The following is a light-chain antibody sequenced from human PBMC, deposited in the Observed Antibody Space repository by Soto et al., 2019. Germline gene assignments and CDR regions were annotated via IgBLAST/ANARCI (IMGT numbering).Light chain of an antibody. CDR1: SSDVGTYNY. J-gene: IGLJ2*01. V-gene: IGLV2-14*01. Sequence: QSALTQPASVSGSPGQSITISCTGTSSDVGTYNYVSWYQQHPGKAPKLIIYGVTTRPSGVSNRFSGSKSGNTASLTISGLQAEDEAGYYCSSYTSSAFVVFGGGTKLTVL. CDR3: SSYTSSAFVV. CDR2: GVT.